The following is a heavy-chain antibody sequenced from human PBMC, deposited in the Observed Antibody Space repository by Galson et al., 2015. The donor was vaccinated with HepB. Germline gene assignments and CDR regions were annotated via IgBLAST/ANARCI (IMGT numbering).Heavy chain of an antibody. D-gene: IGHD2-2*01. CDR2: INHSGGT. V-gene: IGHV4-34*01. CDR1: GGSFSGYY. CDR3: ARALSIVVVPASRGMDV. Sequence: SETLSLTCAVYGGSFSGYYWSWIRQPPGKGLEWIGEINHSGGTNYNPSLKSRVTISVDTSKNQFSLKLSSVTAADTAVYYCARALSIVVVPASRGMDVWGQGTTVTVSS. J-gene: IGHJ6*02.